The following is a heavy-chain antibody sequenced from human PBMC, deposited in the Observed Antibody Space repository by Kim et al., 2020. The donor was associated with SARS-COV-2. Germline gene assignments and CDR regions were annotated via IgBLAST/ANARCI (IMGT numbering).Heavy chain of an antibody. Sequence: SVKVSCKASGGTFSNYAINWVRQAPGQGLEWMGGIIPIIGAANYAQNFQGRVTITADESTSTADMELSSLKSEDTAVYYCARSTGYDSNYDYGMDVWGQGTTVTVSS. CDR1: GGTFSNYA. D-gene: IGHD5-12*01. CDR2: IIPIIGAA. J-gene: IGHJ6*02. CDR3: ARSTGYDSNYDYGMDV. V-gene: IGHV1-69*13.